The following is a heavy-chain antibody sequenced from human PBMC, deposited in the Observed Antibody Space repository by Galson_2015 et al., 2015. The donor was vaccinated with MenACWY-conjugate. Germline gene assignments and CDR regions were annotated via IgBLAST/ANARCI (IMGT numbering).Heavy chain of an antibody. CDR2: ISSGSSYI. J-gene: IGHJ2*01. Sequence: SLRLSCAASGFTFGIYTMNWVRQAPGKGLECVSSISSGSSYIHYADSVKGRFTISRDNAKNSLFLQMNNLRDEDTAVYYCARVSRNEPGFRDFDPWGRGPPVPVPS. V-gene: IGHV3-21*01. CDR1: GFTFGIYT. D-gene: IGHD1-14*01. CDR3: ARVSRNEPGFRDFDP.